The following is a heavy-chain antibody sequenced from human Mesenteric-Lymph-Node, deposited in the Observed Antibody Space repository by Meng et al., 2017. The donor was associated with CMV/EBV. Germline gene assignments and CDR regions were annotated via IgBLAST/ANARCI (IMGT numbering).Heavy chain of an antibody. Sequence: GESLTLSCAASGFTFSSYCMHWVRPAPGKGLEWVAFIRYDGSNTYYADSVKGRFTISRDKSKNTLYLQMNSLRAEDTAVYYCAKGYRQHGYCSSTSCHGVDYWGQGTLVTVSS. CDR1: GFTFSSYC. V-gene: IGHV3-30*02. CDR2: IRYDGSNT. CDR3: AKGYRQHGYCSSTSCHGVDY. J-gene: IGHJ4*02. D-gene: IGHD2-2*01.